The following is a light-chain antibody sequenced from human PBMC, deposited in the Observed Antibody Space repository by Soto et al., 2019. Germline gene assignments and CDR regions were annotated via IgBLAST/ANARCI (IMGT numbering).Light chain of an antibody. CDR3: QKYTNVPT. CDR2: AAS. Sequence: DIQMTQSPSSLSASVGDRVTITCRASQGISNYLAWYKQIPGKVPKLLISAASTLQSGVPSRFSGSGSGTDFTLTISSLQPEDVATYYCQKYTNVPTFGGGNKVEIK. CDR1: QGISNY. J-gene: IGKJ4*01. V-gene: IGKV1-27*01.